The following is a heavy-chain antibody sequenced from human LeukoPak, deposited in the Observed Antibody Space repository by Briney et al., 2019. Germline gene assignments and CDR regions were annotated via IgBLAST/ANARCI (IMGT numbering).Heavy chain of an antibody. Sequence: GESLKISCNASGFSFTNYWIGWVRQMPGKGLEWMGIIYPGDSDTRYSPSFQGQVTISADKSSSTAYLQWRSLKASDTAMYYCAGNSFDTVDAFDVWGQGTIVIVSA. CDR1: GFSFTNYW. CDR2: IYPGDSDT. V-gene: IGHV5-51*01. CDR3: AGNSFDTVDAFDV. D-gene: IGHD4-23*01. J-gene: IGHJ3*01.